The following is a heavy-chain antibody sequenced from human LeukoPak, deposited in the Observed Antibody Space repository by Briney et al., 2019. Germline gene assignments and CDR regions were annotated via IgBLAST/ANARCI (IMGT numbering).Heavy chain of an antibody. V-gene: IGHV4-34*01. J-gene: IGHJ4*02. CDR3: AKRIPRYYFDY. D-gene: IGHD1-1*01. CDR1: GGSFGGYY. Sequence: SSETLSLTCAVYGGSFGGYYWSWIRQPPGKGLEWIGEINHSGSTNYNPSLKSRVTISVDTSKNQFSLKLSSVTAADTAVYYCAKRIPRYYFDYWGQGTLVTVSS. CDR2: INHSGST.